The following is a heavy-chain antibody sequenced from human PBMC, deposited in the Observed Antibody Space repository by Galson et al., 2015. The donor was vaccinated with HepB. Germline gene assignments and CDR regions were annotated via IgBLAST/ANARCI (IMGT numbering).Heavy chain of an antibody. CDR3: ARHFADRLWFGDFDY. J-gene: IGHJ4*02. CDR1: GYSFTSYW. Sequence: QSGAEVKKPGESLRISCKGSGYSFTSYWISWVRQMPGKGLEWMGRIDPSDSYTNYSPSFQGHVTISADKSISTAYLQWSSLKASDTAMYYCARHFADRLWFGDFDYWGQGTLVTVSS. D-gene: IGHD3-10*01. CDR2: IDPSDSYT. V-gene: IGHV5-10-1*01.